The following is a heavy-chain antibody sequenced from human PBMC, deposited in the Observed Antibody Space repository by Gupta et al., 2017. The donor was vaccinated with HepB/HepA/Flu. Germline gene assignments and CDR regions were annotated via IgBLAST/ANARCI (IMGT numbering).Heavy chain of an antibody. CDR1: GFTLSDYT. Sequence: QLLESGGGLVQPGGSVRLSCAASGFTLSDYTMSWVRQAPGKGLEWVSAISGSGASTYFADSVKGRFTISRENSKDTLFLQMKSLRVEDTAVYYCARGGNWRDLSDEAFDIWGQGTMVTVFS. CDR3: ARGGNWRDLSDEAFDI. CDR2: ISGSGAST. D-gene: IGHD1-1*01. J-gene: IGHJ3*02. V-gene: IGHV3-23*01.